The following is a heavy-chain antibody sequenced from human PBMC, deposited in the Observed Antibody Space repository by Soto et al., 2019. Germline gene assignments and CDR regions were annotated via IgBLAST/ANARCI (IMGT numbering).Heavy chain of an antibody. D-gene: IGHD6-25*01. Sequence: GASVKVSCKASGYTFTSYGISWVRQAPGQGLEWMGWISAYNHNRKFAQKFQGKVTMTTETSTSTAYLELRSLRSDDTAIYFFAIDEYGGTSGCYFSYFEHWGQGTPVTVSS. CDR3: AIDEYGGTSGCYFSYFEH. J-gene: IGHJ4*02. V-gene: IGHV1-18*01. CDR1: GYTFTSYG. CDR2: ISAYNHNR.